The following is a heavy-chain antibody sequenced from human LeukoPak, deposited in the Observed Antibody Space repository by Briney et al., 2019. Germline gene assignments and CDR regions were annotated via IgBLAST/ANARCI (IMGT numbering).Heavy chain of an antibody. V-gene: IGHV3-48*04. Sequence: GSLRLSCAASGFAFSNYNMNWVRQAPGKGLEWLSYISSGGSTIYYADSVKGRFTISRENAENSLYLQMNSLRAEDTAVYYCARDAAGGGFDYWGQGTLVTVSS. CDR2: ISSGGSTI. D-gene: IGHD2-15*01. CDR3: ARDAAGGGFDY. J-gene: IGHJ4*02. CDR1: GFAFSNYN.